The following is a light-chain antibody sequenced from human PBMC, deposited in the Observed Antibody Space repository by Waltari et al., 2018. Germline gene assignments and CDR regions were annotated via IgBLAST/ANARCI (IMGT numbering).Light chain of an antibody. Sequence: QLVLTQSPSASASLGASVKLTCTLSSGHSSYAIAWHQQQPEKGPRYLMKLKSDGSHSKGDGIPDRFSGSSSGAERYLTISSLQSEDEADYYCQTWGTGIVVFGGGTKLTVL. CDR1: SGHSSYA. V-gene: IGLV4-69*01. CDR3: QTWGTGIVV. CDR2: LKSDGSH. J-gene: IGLJ2*01.